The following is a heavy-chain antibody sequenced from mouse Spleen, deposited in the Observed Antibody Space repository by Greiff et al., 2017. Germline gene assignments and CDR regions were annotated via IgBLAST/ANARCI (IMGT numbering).Heavy chain of an antibody. V-gene: IGHV1-76*01. Sequence: QVQLQQSGAELVRPGASVKLSCKASGYTFTDYYINWVKQRPGQGLEWIARIYPGSGNTYYNEKFKGKATLTAEKSSSTAYMQLSSLTSEDSAVYFCATLYDYDVGFAYWGQGTLVTVSA. J-gene: IGHJ3*01. D-gene: IGHD2-4*01. CDR3: ATLYDYDVGFAY. CDR2: IYPGSGNT. CDR1: GYTFTDYY.